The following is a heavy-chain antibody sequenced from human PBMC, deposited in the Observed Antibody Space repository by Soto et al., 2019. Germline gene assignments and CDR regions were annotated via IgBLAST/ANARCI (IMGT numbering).Heavy chain of an antibody. CDR1: SGSISSSNW. J-gene: IGHJ3*02. Sequence: QVQLQESGPGLVKPSGTLSLTCAVSSGSISSSNWWSWVRQPPGKGLEWIGEIYHSGSTNYNPSLKSRITITVDQSKTQFSLKLRSVTAADTAVYYCASSYSGPYAFDILGQGTMVTVSS. V-gene: IGHV4-4*02. CDR3: ASSYSGPYAFDI. CDR2: IYHSGST. D-gene: IGHD5-12*01.